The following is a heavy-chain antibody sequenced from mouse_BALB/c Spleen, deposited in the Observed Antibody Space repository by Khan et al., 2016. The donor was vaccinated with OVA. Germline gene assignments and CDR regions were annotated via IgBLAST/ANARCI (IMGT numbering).Heavy chain of an antibody. CDR3: ASGGYWYFDV. Sequence: QIQLVQSGPELKKPGETVKISCKASGYTLTNYGMNWVKQAPGKGLKWMGWINTYTGEPTYADDFKGRFAFSLETSASTAYLQISNLKNEDTATYFCASGGYWYFDVWGAGTTVTVSS. CDR1: GYTLTNYG. CDR2: INTYTGEP. D-gene: IGHD1-1*02. V-gene: IGHV9-3-1*01. J-gene: IGHJ1*01.